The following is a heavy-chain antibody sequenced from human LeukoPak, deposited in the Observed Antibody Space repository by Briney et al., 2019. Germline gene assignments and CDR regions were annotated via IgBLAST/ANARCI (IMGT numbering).Heavy chain of an antibody. CDR1: GFSLSTSGVG. V-gene: IGHV2-5*01. J-gene: IGHJ4*02. Sequence: SGPTLVNPPQPLTLTCTYTFSGFSLSTSGVGVAWLRQSPGKALEWLALIDWNDDKHYSPSLKRRLTIIPDTSKNQVVLTMTNMDPVDTATYFCARTIVVVSAARPRPPRDFDYWGEGTLVTVSS. CDR3: ARTIVVVSAARPRPPRDFDY. D-gene: IGHD2-2*01. CDR2: IDWNDDK.